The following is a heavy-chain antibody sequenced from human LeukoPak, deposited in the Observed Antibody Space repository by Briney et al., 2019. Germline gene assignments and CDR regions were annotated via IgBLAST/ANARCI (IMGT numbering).Heavy chain of an antibody. CDR2: INHSGST. Sequence: SETLSLTCAVYGGSFSGYYWSWIRQPPGEGLEWIGEINHSGSTNYNPSLKSRVTISVDTSKNQFSLKLSSVTAADTAVYYCARSRKYSYGFDYWGQGTLVTVSS. CDR1: GGSFSGYY. D-gene: IGHD5-18*01. J-gene: IGHJ4*02. V-gene: IGHV4-34*01. CDR3: ARSRKYSYGFDY.